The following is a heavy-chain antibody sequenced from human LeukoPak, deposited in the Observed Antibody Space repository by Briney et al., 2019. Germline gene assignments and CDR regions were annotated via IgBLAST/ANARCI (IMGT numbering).Heavy chain of an antibody. Sequence: GGSLRLSCAASGFTFSSYAMSWVRQAPGKGLEWVSGSGSGGSTYYADSVKGRFTISRDNSKNTLYLQMNSLRAEDTAVYYCAGGWNMVYWGQGTLVTVSA. CDR1: GFTFSSYA. D-gene: IGHD1/OR15-1a*01. CDR2: SGSGGST. CDR3: AGGWNMVY. V-gene: IGHV3-23*01. J-gene: IGHJ4*02.